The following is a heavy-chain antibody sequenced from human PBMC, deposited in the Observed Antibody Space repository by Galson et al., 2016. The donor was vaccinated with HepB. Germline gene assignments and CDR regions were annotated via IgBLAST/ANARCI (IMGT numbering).Heavy chain of an antibody. J-gene: IGHJ4*02. Sequence: SLRLSCAASGFIVSSNYMSWVRQAPGKGLEWVSVIYGGGTTYYADSVKGRFTISRDNSKNTLYLQLNSLRAEDTAVYYCARGHYDILTGYYGALDYWGQGTLVTVSS. V-gene: IGHV3-53*01. CDR1: GFIVSSNY. CDR2: IYGGGTT. D-gene: IGHD3-9*01. CDR3: ARGHYDILTGYYGALDY.